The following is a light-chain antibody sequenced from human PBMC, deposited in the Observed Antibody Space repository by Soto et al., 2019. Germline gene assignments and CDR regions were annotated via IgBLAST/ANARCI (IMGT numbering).Light chain of an antibody. J-gene: IGLJ1*01. CDR3: SSYSISTAYL. V-gene: IGLV2-14*01. CDR1: SSDVGGYDY. Sequence: QSALTQPASVSGSPGQSITIFCIGTSSDVGGYDYVSWYQLHPGKAPKLMVFEVSNRPSGVSYRFSGSKSGNTASLTISGLQAEDEADYFCSSYSISTAYLFGTGTKLTVL. CDR2: EVS.